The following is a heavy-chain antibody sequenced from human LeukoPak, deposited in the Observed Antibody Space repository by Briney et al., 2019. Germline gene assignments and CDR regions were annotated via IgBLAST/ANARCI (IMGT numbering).Heavy chain of an antibody. CDR1: GYTFPDYF. Sequence: GASVKVSCKASGYTFPDYFMHWVRQAPGQGLEWMGWINPNSGGTSYAQKFQGRVTMTRDTSVTTAYMDLGRLRSDDTAVYYCARGRPGDYFDSWGQGTLVTVSS. J-gene: IGHJ4*02. D-gene: IGHD6-25*01. CDR3: ARGRPGDYFDS. CDR2: INPNSGGT. V-gene: IGHV1-2*02.